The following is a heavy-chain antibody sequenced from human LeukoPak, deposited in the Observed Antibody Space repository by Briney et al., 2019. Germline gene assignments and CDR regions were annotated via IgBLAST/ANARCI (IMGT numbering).Heavy chain of an antibody. CDR2: INPNSGGT. D-gene: IGHD6-19*01. Sequence: GASVKVSCKASGYTFTGYYMHWVRQAPGQGLEWMGWINPNSGGTNYAQKFQGRVTMTRDTSISTAYMELSRLRSEDTAVYYCARDGYSSGWYGYYYYGMDVWGQGTTVTVSS. V-gene: IGHV1-2*02. J-gene: IGHJ6*02. CDR3: ARDGYSSGWYGYYYYGMDV. CDR1: GYTFTGYY.